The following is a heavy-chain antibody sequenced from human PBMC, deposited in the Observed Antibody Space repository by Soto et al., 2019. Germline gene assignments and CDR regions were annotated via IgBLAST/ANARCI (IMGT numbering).Heavy chain of an antibody. CDR2: IYYSGST. J-gene: IGHJ5*02. CDR3: ARDVTIFGVAVPPHWFAP. Sequence: SETLSLTCTVSGGSISSGGYYWSWIRQHPGKGLEWIGYIYYSGSTYYNPSLKGRVTISVDTSKNQFSLKLSSVTAADTAVYYCARDVTIFGVAVPPHWFAPWGQGTLVTVSS. D-gene: IGHD3-3*01. CDR1: GGSISSGGYY. V-gene: IGHV4-31*03.